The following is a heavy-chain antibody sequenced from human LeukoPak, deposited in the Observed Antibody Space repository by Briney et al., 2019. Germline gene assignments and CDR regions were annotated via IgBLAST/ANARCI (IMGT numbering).Heavy chain of an antibody. CDR1: GYTFTSYY. V-gene: IGHV1-46*01. D-gene: IGHD3-22*01. Sequence: ASVKVSCKASGYTFTSYYMHWVRQAPGQGLKWMGIINPSGGSTSYAQKFQGRVTMTRDMSTSTVYMELSSLRSEDTAVYYCARADSSGYYFDYWGQGTLVTVSS. CDR3: ARADSSGYYFDY. J-gene: IGHJ4*02. CDR2: INPSGGST.